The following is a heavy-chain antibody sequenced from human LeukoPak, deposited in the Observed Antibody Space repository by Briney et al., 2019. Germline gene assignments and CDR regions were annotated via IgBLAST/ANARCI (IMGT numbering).Heavy chain of an antibody. CDR2: ISGSSSYI. D-gene: IGHD4-17*01. Sequence: GGSLRLSCAASGFTFSTYNMNRVRQAPGKGLEWVSSISGSSSYIYYADSVKGRFSISRDNAKNSLYLQMNSLRAEDTAVYYCAREPDYGDYALDYWGQGTLVTVSS. CDR1: GFTFSTYN. J-gene: IGHJ4*02. CDR3: AREPDYGDYALDY. V-gene: IGHV3-21*01.